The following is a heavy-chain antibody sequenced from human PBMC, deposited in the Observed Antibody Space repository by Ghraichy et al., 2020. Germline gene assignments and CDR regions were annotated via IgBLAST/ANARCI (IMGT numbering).Heavy chain of an antibody. Sequence: ASVKVSCKVSGYTLTELSMHWVRQAPGKELEWMGGFDPEDGETIYAQKFQGRVTMTEDTSTDTAYMELSSLRSEDTAVYYCATTPLIVPAARRDAFDIWGQGTMVTVSS. D-gene: IGHD2-2*01. CDR1: GYTLTELS. V-gene: IGHV1-24*01. J-gene: IGHJ3*02. CDR3: ATTPLIVPAARRDAFDI. CDR2: FDPEDGET.